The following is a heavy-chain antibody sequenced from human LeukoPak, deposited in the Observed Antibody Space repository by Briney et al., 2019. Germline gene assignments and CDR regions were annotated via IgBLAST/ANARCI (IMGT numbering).Heavy chain of an antibody. CDR1: GFSFRTYA. CDR3: AREYDSSWPS. CDR2: ISDNSART. V-gene: IGHV3-23*01. D-gene: IGHD3-22*01. J-gene: IGHJ5*02. Sequence: PGGSLRLSCAAYGFSFRTYAMSLVRQAPGKGLEWVSAISDNSARTYYADSVKGRFTISRDNSKNTLFVQMNSLRAEDTAVYYCAREYDSSWPSWGQGTLVTVSS.